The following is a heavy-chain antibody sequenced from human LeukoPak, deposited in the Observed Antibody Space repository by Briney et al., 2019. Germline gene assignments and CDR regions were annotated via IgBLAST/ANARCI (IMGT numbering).Heavy chain of an antibody. CDR3: ATLCSGGSCYSFDWFGP. V-gene: IGHV1-24*01. J-gene: IGHJ5*02. D-gene: IGHD2-15*01. CDR2: FDPEDGET. CDR1: GYTLTELS. Sequence: ASVKVSCKVSGYTLTELSMHWVRQAPGKGLEWMGGFDPEDGETIYAQKFQGRVTMTEDTSTDTAYMELSSLRSEDTAVYYCATLCSGGSCYSFDWFGPWGQGTLVTVSS.